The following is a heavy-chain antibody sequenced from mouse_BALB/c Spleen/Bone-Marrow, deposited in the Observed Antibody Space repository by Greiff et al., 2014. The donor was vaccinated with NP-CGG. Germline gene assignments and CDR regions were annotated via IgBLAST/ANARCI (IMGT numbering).Heavy chain of an antibody. J-gene: IGHJ2*01. D-gene: IGHD2-4*01. CDR2: IDPENGDT. CDR1: GFNIKDYY. CDR3: NARGDYDFDYFDY. V-gene: IGHV14-4*02. Sequence: EVQLQESGAELVRSGASVKLSCTASGFNIKDYYMHWVKQRPEQGLEWIGWIDPENGDTEYAPKFKGKATLTADTSSNTAYLQLMSLTSEDTAVYYCNARGDYDFDYFDYWGQGTTLTVSS.